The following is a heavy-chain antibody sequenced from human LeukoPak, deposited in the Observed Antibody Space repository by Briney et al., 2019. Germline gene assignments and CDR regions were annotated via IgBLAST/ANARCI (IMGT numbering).Heavy chain of an antibody. CDR3: AKLIPPVDCSRTSCYGFDY. Sequence: PGGSLRLSCAASGFTFSNYGMHWVRQAPGKGLEWVALISYDGTNKFYADSVKGRFTISRDNSKNTLSLQMNSLRAEDTAVYYCAKLIPPVDCSRTSCYGFDYWGQGTLVTVSS. D-gene: IGHD2-2*01. J-gene: IGHJ4*02. CDR1: GFTFSNYG. CDR2: ISYDGTNK. V-gene: IGHV3-30*18.